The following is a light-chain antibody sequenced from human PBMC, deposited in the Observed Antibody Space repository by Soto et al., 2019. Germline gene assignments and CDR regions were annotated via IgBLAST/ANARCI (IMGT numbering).Light chain of an antibody. CDR2: GAS. CDR1: QSFRSN. Sequence: EIVMTQSPATLSVSPGETATLSCRASQSFRSNLAWYQQIPGQAPRLLIYGASTRATGIPARFSGSGSGTEFTLTISSLQSEDFAVYYCQQHNNWPFTFGGGTKVEIK. CDR3: QQHNNWPFT. V-gene: IGKV3-15*01. J-gene: IGKJ4*01.